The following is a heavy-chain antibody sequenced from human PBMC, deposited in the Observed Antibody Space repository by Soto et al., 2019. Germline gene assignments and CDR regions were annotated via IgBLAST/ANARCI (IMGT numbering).Heavy chain of an antibody. J-gene: IGHJ2*01. Sequence: SGGSLRLSCAASGFTFSSYHMNWVRQAPGKGLEWISYISSSNSAIYYAGSVKGRFTISRDNPKNSLYLQMNSLTDEDTAVYYCARAWYSSGWTNWYFDLWGRGTLVTVSS. CDR3: ARAWYSSGWTNWYFDL. V-gene: IGHV3-48*02. CDR2: ISSSNSAI. D-gene: IGHD6-19*01. CDR1: GFTFSSYH.